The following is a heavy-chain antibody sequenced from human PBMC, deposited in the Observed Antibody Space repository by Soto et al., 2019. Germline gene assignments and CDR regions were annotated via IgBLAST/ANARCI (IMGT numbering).Heavy chain of an antibody. V-gene: IGHV4-59*11. CDR1: GGSIIGHC. J-gene: IGHJ4*02. D-gene: IGHD4-17*01. Sequence: SETLSLTRTVAGGSIIGHCCSCIRQPPGKGLEWIGYIYYSGSTNYNPSLKSRVTISVDTSKNQFSLRLSSVTAADTAVYYCARDRGYGDPFDYWGQGTLVTVSS. CDR3: ARDRGYGDPFDY. CDR2: IYYSGST.